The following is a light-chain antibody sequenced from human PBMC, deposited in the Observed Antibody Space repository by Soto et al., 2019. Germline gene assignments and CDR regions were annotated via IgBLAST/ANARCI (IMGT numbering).Light chain of an antibody. CDR1: SSNIGAGYD. V-gene: IGLV1-40*01. J-gene: IGLJ2*01. CDR3: QSYDSSLSVVV. Sequence: QSVLTQPPSVSGAPGQRVTISCTGSSSNIGAGYDVHWYQQLPGTAPKLLIYGNSNRPSGVPDRFSGAKSGTSASLAITGLQAEDEADYYCQSYDSSLSVVVFGGGTKVPVL. CDR2: GNS.